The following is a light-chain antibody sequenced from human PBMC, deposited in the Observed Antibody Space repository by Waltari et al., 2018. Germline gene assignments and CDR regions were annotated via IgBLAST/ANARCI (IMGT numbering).Light chain of an antibody. CDR1: LSVSSN. J-gene: IGKJ1*01. V-gene: IGKV3-15*01. CDR2: GAS. Sequence: EIVLTQSPPSLSVSPGVTATLSGRASLSVSSNLAWYQQRPGQAPRLLIHGASTRATGIPARFSGSGSGTEFTLTISSLQSEDVAVYHCQQYNEWLRTFGQGTKVEIK. CDR3: QQYNEWLRT.